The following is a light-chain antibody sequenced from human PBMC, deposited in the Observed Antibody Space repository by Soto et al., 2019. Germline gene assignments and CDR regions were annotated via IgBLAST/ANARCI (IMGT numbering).Light chain of an antibody. CDR3: QQYGSSPRT. V-gene: IGKV3-20*01. J-gene: IGKJ1*01. CDR2: GAS. CDR1: QSVWSSY. Sequence: EIVLTQSPGTLPLSPGEGATLSCRASQSVWSSYLAWYQQKPGQPPRLLIYGASSRAPGIPDRFSGSGSGTDFSLTISRLETEDFAVYYCQQYGSSPRTFGQGTTVEIK.